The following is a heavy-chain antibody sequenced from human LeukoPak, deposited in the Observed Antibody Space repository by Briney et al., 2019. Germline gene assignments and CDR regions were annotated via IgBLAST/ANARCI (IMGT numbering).Heavy chain of an antibody. D-gene: IGHD3-22*01. CDR2: IYTSGST. Sequence: SGTLSLTCTVSGGSISSGRYYWSWIRQPAGKGLEWIGRIYTSGSTNYNPSLKSRVTISVDTSKNQFSLKLRSVTAADTAVYYCASGGAIVLGSSGYYRHWGQGTLVTVSS. CDR1: GGSISSGRYY. CDR3: ASGGAIVLGSSGYYRH. V-gene: IGHV4-61*02. J-gene: IGHJ4*02.